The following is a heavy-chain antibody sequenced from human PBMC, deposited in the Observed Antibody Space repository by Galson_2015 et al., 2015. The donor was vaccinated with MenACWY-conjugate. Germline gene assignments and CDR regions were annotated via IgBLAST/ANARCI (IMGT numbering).Heavy chain of an antibody. CDR2: IKSQTDGGKI. J-gene: IGHJ6*03. D-gene: IGHD2-21*01. CDR1: AFTFSNAY. Sequence: SLRLSCAGSAFTFSNAYMSWVRQAPGKGLEWVGRIKSQTDGGKIDYAAPVKGRFTISRDDSKNTLYLQMNSLKIEDTAVYYCTTHNPASWGGLLSRFYMDVWGKGTTVTVSS. V-gene: IGHV3-15*01. CDR3: TTHNPASWGGLLSRFYMDV.